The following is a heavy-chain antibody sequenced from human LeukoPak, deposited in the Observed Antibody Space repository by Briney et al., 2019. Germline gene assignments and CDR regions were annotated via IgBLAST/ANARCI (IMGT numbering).Heavy chain of an antibody. Sequence: SETLSLTCTVSGGSINGYYWSWIRQSPGKGLESLGYIYYTGSTNYNPSLKSRVTMSVDTSRNQFFLRLSSVTAADAAVYYCARFSEYYHSSVHYLDYWGQGTLVSVSS. CDR2: IYYTGST. CDR1: GGSINGYY. D-gene: IGHD3-22*01. V-gene: IGHV4-59*01. J-gene: IGHJ4*02. CDR3: ARFSEYYHSSVHYLDY.